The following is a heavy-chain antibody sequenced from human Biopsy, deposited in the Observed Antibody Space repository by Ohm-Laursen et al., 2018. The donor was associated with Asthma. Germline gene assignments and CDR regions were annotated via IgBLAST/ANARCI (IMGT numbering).Heavy chain of an antibody. J-gene: IGHJ4*02. CDR3: ARKAGSCISRTCYSLDF. CDR1: GGTFNTYV. Sequence: SSVKVSCKSLGGTFNTYVIGWVRQAPGQGLEWMGWINSVFGTTTYPQKFQDRVTITADDSTSTVYMELSSLRSEDTAVYYCARKAGSCISRTCYSLDFWGQGTLVTVPS. CDR2: INSVFGTT. D-gene: IGHD2-2*01. V-gene: IGHV1-69*01.